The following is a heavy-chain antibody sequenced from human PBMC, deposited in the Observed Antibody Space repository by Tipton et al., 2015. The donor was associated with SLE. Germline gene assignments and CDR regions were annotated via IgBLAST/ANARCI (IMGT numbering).Heavy chain of an antibody. V-gene: IGHV4-4*07. CDR1: GDSVGTNY. J-gene: IGHJ2*01. Sequence: TLSLTCTVSGDSVGTNYWNWIRQPAGKGLEWIGRLYGSGSPTHYNPSLEGRVTVSVDTSQHQVSLKLTSVTAADTAVYYCARGVRIAVVKGWYFDLWGRGTLVTVSS. CDR2: LYGSGSPT. CDR3: ARGVRIAVVKGWYFDL. D-gene: IGHD6-19*01.